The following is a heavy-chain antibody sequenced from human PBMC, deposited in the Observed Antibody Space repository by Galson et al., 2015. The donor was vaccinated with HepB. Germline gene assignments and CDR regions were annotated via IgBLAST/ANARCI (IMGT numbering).Heavy chain of an antibody. Sequence: SLRLSCAASGFTFSSYSMNWVRQAPGKGLEWVSSISSSSSYIYYADSVKGRFTISRDNAKNSLYLQMNSLRAEDTAVYYCAGPRGYSYGPNDAFDIWGQGTMVTVSS. CDR1: GFTFSSYS. J-gene: IGHJ3*02. CDR2: ISSSSSYI. V-gene: IGHV3-21*01. CDR3: AGPRGYSYGPNDAFDI. D-gene: IGHD5-18*01.